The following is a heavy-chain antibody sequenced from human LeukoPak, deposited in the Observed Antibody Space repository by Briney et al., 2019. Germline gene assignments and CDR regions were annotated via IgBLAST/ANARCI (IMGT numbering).Heavy chain of an antibody. CDR2: ISYTGST. J-gene: IGHJ4*02. V-gene: IGHV4-59*08. CDR3: ARHRCGGDCYSDY. CDR1: GGSISSCY. D-gene: IGHD2-21*02. Sequence: SETLSLTCTVSGGSISSCYRSWIRQPPGKGLEWIGYISYTGSTNYNPSLKSRVTISVDTSKNQFSLKLRSVTAADTAVYYCARHRCGGDCYSDYWGQGTLVTVSS.